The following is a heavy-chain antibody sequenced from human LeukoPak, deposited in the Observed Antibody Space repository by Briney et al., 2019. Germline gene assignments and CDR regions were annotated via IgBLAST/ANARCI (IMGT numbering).Heavy chain of an antibody. J-gene: IGHJ4*02. CDR1: GYTFTGYY. CDR2: INPSGGST. D-gene: IGHD3-22*01. V-gene: IGHV1-46*01. Sequence: ASVKVSCKASGYTFTGYYMHWVRQAPGQGLEWMGIINPSGGSTSYAQKFQGRVTMTRDMSTSTVYMELSSLRSEDTAVYYCARAITMIVPYFDYWGQGILVTVSS. CDR3: ARAITMIVPYFDY.